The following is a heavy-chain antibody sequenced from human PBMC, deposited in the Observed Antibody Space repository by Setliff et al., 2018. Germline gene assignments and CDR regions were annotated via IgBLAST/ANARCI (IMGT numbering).Heavy chain of an antibody. D-gene: IGHD1-7*01. V-gene: IGHV4-34*01. CDR3: ARDQFRNSGGLYS. CDR1: GGSFSNYY. CDR2: INHSGST. Sequence: SETLSLTCTVYGGSFSNYYWSWIRQPPGKGLEWIGEINHSGSTNYNPSLTSRVSISVDTSKNQFSLKLSSVTAADTAIYYCARDQFRNSGGLYSWGQGTLVTVSS. J-gene: IGHJ5*02.